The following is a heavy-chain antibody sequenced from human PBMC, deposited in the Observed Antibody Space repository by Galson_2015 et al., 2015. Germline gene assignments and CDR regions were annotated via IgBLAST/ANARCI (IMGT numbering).Heavy chain of an antibody. CDR2: IYYSGST. V-gene: IGHV4-39*01. J-gene: IGHJ5*02. CDR3: ARHSGPPLWFGEPTP. CDR1: GGSISSSSYY. D-gene: IGHD3-10*01. Sequence: ETLSLTCTVSGGSISSSSYYWGWIRQPPGKGLEWIGSIYYSGSTYYNPSLKSRVTISVDTSKNQFSLKLSSVTAADTAVYYCARHSGPPLWFGEPTPWGQGTLVTVSS.